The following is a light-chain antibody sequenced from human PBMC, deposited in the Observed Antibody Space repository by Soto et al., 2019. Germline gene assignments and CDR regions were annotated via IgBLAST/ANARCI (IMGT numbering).Light chain of an antibody. J-gene: IGKJ2*01. CDR1: QSVSSSY. CDR3: QQYGSSPPYT. CDR2: GAS. V-gene: IGKV3-20*01. Sequence: EIVLTQSPGTLSLSPGERATLSCRASQSVSSSYLAWYQQKPGQAPRLLIYGASSRATGIPDRFSGSGSGTDFTLTIRRLEPEDFVVYYCQQYGSSPPYTFGQGTKLEIK.